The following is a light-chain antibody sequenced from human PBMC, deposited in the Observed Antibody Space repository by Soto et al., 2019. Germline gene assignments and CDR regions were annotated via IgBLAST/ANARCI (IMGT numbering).Light chain of an antibody. CDR1: SSDVGAYHS. CDR2: DVS. CDR3: TSFTDTGTVI. Sequence: QSVLSRPASVSGFPGQSFTISCTGTSSDVGAYHSVSWYQQHPGKAPKLIIFDVSNRPSGVSDRFSGSKSGNTASLTISGLQAEDEADYYCTSFTDTGTVIFGGGTKVTVL. V-gene: IGLV2-14*03. J-gene: IGLJ2*01.